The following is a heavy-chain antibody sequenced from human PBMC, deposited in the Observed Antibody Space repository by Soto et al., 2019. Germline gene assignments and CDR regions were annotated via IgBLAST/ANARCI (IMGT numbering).Heavy chain of an antibody. Sequence: EVQLVESGGGLVQPGGSLRLSCAASGFTVSSNYMSWVRQAPGKGLEWVSVIYSGGSTYYADSVKGRFTISRHNSXNXLYLQMNSLRAKDTAVYYCASSLLDYGGNPSWYFDLWGRGTLVTVSS. D-gene: IGHD4-17*01. V-gene: IGHV3-53*04. CDR3: ASSLLDYGGNPSWYFDL. CDR1: GFTVSSNY. CDR2: IYSGGST. J-gene: IGHJ2*01.